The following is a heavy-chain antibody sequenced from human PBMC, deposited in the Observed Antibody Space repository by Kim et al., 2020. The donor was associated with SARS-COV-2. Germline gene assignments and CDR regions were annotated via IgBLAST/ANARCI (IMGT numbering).Heavy chain of an antibody. CDR3: AKESGSGSYYAWTYYYYGTDG. V-gene: IGHV3-30*18. D-gene: IGHD3-10*01. CDR1: GFTFSSYG. J-gene: IGHJ6*02. CDR2: ISYDGSNK. Sequence: GGSLRLSCAXSGFTFSSYGMHWVRQAPGKGLEWVAVISYDGSNKYYADSVKGRFTISRDNSKNTLYLQMNSLRAEDTAVYYCAKESGSGSYYAWTYYYYGTDGWGQGTTVTVS.